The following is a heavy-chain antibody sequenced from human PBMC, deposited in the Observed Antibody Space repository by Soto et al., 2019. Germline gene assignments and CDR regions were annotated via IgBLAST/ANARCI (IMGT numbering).Heavy chain of an antibody. V-gene: IGHV1-46*03. J-gene: IGHJ4*02. CDR1: GYTFTSYY. Sequence: QVQLVQSEAEVKKPGASVKVSCKASGYTFTSYYMHWVRQAPGQGLEWMGIINPSGGSTSYAQKFQGRVTMTRDTSTSTVYMELSSLRSEDTAVYYCARATEQYSSSWYALDYWGQGTLVTVSS. CDR3: ARATEQYSSSWYALDY. D-gene: IGHD6-13*01. CDR2: INPSGGST.